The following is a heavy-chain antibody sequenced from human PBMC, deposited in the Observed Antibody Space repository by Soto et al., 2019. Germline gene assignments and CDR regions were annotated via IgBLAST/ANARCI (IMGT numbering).Heavy chain of an antibody. CDR3: ATRSVDTAIFYYGMDV. J-gene: IGHJ6*02. CDR1: GFTFSSYA. V-gene: IGHV3-23*01. CDR2: ISGSGGST. Sequence: GGSLRLSCAASGFTFSSYAMSWVRQAPGKGLEWVSAISGSGGSTYYADSVKGRFTISRDNSKNTLYLQMNSLRAEDTAVYYCATRSVDTAIFYYGMDVWGQGTTVTVSS. D-gene: IGHD5-18*01.